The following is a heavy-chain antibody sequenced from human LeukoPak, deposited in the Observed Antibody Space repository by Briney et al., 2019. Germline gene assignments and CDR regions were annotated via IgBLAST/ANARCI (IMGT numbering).Heavy chain of an antibody. CDR1: GFTFSSFG. CDR2: IRHDGSNE. D-gene: IGHD3-9*01. CDR3: ASLVYYDILTGYSPLYYYYGMDV. V-gene: IGHV3-30*02. Sequence: GGSLRLSCAASGFTFSSFGIHWVRQAPGKGLEWVAFIRHDGSNEFYADSVKGRFTISRDNSKNTLSLQMNSLRAEDTAVYYCASLVYYDILTGYSPLYYYYGMDVWGQGTTVTVSS. J-gene: IGHJ6*02.